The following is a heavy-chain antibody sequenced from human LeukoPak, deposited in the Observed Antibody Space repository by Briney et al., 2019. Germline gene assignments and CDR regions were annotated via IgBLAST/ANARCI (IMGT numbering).Heavy chain of an antibody. CDR2: TKSDGST. V-gene: IGHV3-74*01. J-gene: IGHJ1*01. Sequence: GGSLRLSCAASGFTFSRYWMHWVRQAPGKGLVWVSRTKSDGSTNYADSVKGRFTISRDNAKNTVSLQMNSLRAEDTGVYYCARAPSEIGGYYPEYFRHWGQGTLVTVSS. CDR3: ARAPSEIGGYYPEYFRH. D-gene: IGHD3-22*01. CDR1: GFTFSRYW.